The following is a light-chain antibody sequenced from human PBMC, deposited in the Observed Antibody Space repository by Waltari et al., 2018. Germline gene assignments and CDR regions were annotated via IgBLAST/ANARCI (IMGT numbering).Light chain of an antibody. CDR2: TTS. Sequence: DIQMTQSPSSLAASVGDTVTITCQANEAIGNNLNWFQQKPGEAPKLLIYTTSSLQNGIPSRFSGGGSGTDFTLTISYLHPEDFATYICQQGYSFPPTFGGGTKVEI. J-gene: IGKJ4*01. V-gene: IGKV1-39*01. CDR3: QQGYSFPPT. CDR1: EAIGNN.